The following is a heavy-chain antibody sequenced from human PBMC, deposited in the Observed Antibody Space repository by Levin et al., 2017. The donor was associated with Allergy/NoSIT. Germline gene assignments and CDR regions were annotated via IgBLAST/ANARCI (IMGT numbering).Heavy chain of an antibody. Sequence: KPSETLSLTCTVSGGSISSGDYYWSWIRQPPGKGLEWIGYIYYSGSTYYNPSLKSRVTISVDTSKNQFSLKLSSVTAADTAVYYCASRSTILEWLPYPDAFDIWGQGTMVTVSS. CDR1: GGSISSGDYY. V-gene: IGHV4-30-4*01. CDR3: ASRSTILEWLPYPDAFDI. CDR2: IYYSGST. D-gene: IGHD3-3*01. J-gene: IGHJ3*02.